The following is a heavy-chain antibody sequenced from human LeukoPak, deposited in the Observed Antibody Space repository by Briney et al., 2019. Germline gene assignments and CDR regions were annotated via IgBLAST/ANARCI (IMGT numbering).Heavy chain of an antibody. CDR3: AKDLVGSSSWYGWFDP. D-gene: IGHD6-13*01. CDR1: GFTFSSYG. Sequence: GGSLRLSCAASGFTFSSYGMSWVRQAPGKGPEWVSAISGSGGSTYYADSVKGRFTISRDNPKKSLYLQMNSLRAEDTAVYYCAKDLVGSSSWYGWFDPWGQGTLVTVSS. V-gene: IGHV3-23*01. J-gene: IGHJ5*02. CDR2: ISGSGGST.